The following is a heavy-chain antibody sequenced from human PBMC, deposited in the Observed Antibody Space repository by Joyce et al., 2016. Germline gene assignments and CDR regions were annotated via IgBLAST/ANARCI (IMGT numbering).Heavy chain of an antibody. CDR3: ARVHFGSGTFYFYYLDV. J-gene: IGHJ6*03. CDR1: GASISDSY. V-gene: IGHV4-59*01. Sequence: QVELQESGPGLVKPSETLSLTCTVSGASISDSYWTWVRQPPGRGLELVGYVDHTGTTNYLPSLKSRVTILRDTSKNQFSLKLTSVTAADTAVYYCARVHFGSGTFYFYYLDVWGKGTSVIVSS. CDR2: VDHTGTT. D-gene: IGHD3-10*01.